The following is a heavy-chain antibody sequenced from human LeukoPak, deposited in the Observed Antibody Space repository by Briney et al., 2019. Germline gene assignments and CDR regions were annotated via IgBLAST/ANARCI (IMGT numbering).Heavy chain of an antibody. CDR3: ARHGTISSESYFDY. V-gene: IGHV4-59*08. D-gene: IGHD1-14*01. CDR2: ISYSGRT. J-gene: IGHJ4*02. CDR1: GGFISSYY. Sequence: SETLSLTCTVSGGFISSYYWSWIRQSPGKGLEWIGYISYSGRTNYNPSLKSRVTGFVDTSKNQVSLRLSSVTAADTAVYYCARHGTISSESYFDYWGQGALVTVSS.